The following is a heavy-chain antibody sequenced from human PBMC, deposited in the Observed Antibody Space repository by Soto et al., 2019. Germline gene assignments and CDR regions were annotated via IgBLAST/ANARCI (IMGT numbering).Heavy chain of an antibody. D-gene: IGHD3-3*01. CDR1: GFTFSSHA. CDR3: AKRFTLFGEVKLSPDFDY. V-gene: IGHV3-23*01. Sequence: EVQLLESGGGLVQPEGSLRLSCAASGFTFSSHAMSWVRQAPGKGLEWVSAISYSGSNTYYTDSVKGRFTISRDNSKNTLCLQMNSLRVEVTAIYYCAKRFTLFGEVKLSPDFDYWGQGTLVTVSS. CDR2: ISYSGSNT. J-gene: IGHJ4*02.